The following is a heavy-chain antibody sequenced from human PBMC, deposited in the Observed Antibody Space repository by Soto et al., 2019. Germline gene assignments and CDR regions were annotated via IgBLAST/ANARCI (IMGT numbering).Heavy chain of an antibody. D-gene: IGHD3-10*01. V-gene: IGHV3-48*02. Sequence: GGPRRLPFAALGFTFGTYSMNWVRQAPGKGLEWVSYISSSSSTIFYTDSVKGRFTVSRDNAKNSLYLQMNSLRDEDTAVYYCARSRGYWGKGTLVTVSS. CDR2: ISSSSSTI. CDR1: GFTFGTYS. CDR3: ARSRGY. J-gene: IGHJ4*02.